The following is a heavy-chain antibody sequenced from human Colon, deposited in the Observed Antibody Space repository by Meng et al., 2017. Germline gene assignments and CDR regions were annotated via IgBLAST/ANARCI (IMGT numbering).Heavy chain of an antibody. Sequence: ASLKVSCKASGYTFTSYYMHWVRQAPGQGLEWMGIINPSGGSRSYAQKFQGRVTMTRDTSTSTVYMELSSLRSEDTAVYYCASSFGGGYYYDSSGYFRDAFDIWGQGTMVTVSS. CDR3: ASSFGGGYYYDSSGYFRDAFDI. CDR1: GYTFTSYY. J-gene: IGHJ3*02. D-gene: IGHD3-22*01. V-gene: IGHV1-46*01. CDR2: INPSGGSR.